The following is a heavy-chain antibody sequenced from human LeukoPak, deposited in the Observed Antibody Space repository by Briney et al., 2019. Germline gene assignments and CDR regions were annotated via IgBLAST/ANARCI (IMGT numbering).Heavy chain of an antibody. V-gene: IGHV4-4*07. Sequence: SETLSLTCTVSGGSISSYYWSWIRQPAGKGLEWIGRIYTSGSTNYNPSLESRVTMSVDTSKNQFSLKLSSVTAADTAVYYCARDGIIAAAGLSFDPWGQGTLVTVSS. CDR1: GGSISSYY. CDR2: IYTSGST. CDR3: ARDGIIAAAGLSFDP. J-gene: IGHJ5*02. D-gene: IGHD6-13*01.